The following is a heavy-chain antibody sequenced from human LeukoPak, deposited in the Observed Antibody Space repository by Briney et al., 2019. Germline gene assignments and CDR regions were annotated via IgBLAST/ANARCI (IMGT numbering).Heavy chain of an antibody. Sequence: ASVKVSCKASGYTFTSYDINWVRQATGQGLEWMGWMNPNSGNTGYAQKFQGRVTITRNTSISTAYMELSSLRSEDTAAYYCARGGDFWSGYDAFDIWGQGTMVTVSS. V-gene: IGHV1-8*03. CDR2: MNPNSGNT. J-gene: IGHJ3*02. CDR1: GYTFTSYD. CDR3: ARGGDFWSGYDAFDI. D-gene: IGHD3-3*01.